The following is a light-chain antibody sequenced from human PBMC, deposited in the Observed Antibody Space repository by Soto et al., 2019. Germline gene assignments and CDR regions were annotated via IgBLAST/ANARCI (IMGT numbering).Light chain of an antibody. CDR3: SSYVGRKSYV. Sequence: QSVLTQPASVSGSPGQSITISCTGTSSDVGAYNSVSWYQQHPGKAPKLMIYEDSQRPSGVSHRFSASKSGNTASLTISGLQAEDEADYYCSSYVGRKSYVFGTGTKVTVL. V-gene: IGLV2-23*01. CDR1: SSDVGAYNS. J-gene: IGLJ1*01. CDR2: EDS.